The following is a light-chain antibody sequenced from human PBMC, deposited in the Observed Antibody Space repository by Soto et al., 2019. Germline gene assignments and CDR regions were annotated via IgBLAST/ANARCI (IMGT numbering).Light chain of an antibody. CDR1: QSVLYSSNNKNY. CDR3: QQYYATPPYT. CDR2: WAS. V-gene: IGKV4-1*01. J-gene: IGKJ2*01. Sequence: DIVMTQSPDSLAVSLGERATINCKSSQSVLYSSNNKNYLAWYQQKPGQPPKLLIYWASTRESGVPDRFSGSGSGTDFTPTISSLQAEDVAVYYCQQYYATPPYTFGQGTKVEIK.